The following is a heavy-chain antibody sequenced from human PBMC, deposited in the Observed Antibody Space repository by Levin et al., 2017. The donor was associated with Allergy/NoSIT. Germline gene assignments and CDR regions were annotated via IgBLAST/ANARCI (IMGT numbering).Heavy chain of an antibody. V-gene: IGHV3-21*01. CDR2: ISSSSSYI. D-gene: IGHD6-13*01. J-gene: IGHJ6*02. Sequence: GESLKISCAASGFTFSSYSMNWVRQAPGKGLEWVSSISSSSSYIYYADSVKGRFTISRDNAKNSLYLQMNSLRAEDTAVYYCATAAAGGGMDVWGQGTTVTVSS. CDR3: ATAAAGGGMDV. CDR1: GFTFSSYS.